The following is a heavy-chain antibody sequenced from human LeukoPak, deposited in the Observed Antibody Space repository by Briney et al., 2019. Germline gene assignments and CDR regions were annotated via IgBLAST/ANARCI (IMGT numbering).Heavy chain of an antibody. Sequence: ASVKVSCKASGYTFISYYMHWVRQAPGQGLEWLGWINPNSGGTNYAQKFQGRVTMTRDTSISTAYMELSRLRSDDTAVYYCARVGLYSSSSAYYFDYWGQGTLVTASS. CDR2: INPNSGGT. V-gene: IGHV1-2*02. D-gene: IGHD6-6*01. CDR1: GYTFISYY. J-gene: IGHJ4*02. CDR3: ARVGLYSSSSAYYFDY.